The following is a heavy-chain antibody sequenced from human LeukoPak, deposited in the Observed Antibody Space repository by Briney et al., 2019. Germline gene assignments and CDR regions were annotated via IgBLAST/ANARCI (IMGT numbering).Heavy chain of an antibody. CDR3: ARDVYCSGGSCRLYAFDI. Sequence: SETLSLTCTVSGASISSGSYYWSWIRQPAGKGLEWIGRMYTSGSTNYKSSLKSRVTISADTSKNQFSLKLNSVTAADMAVYYCARDVYCSGGSCRLYAFDIWGQGTMVTVSS. V-gene: IGHV4-61*02. J-gene: IGHJ3*02. D-gene: IGHD2-15*01. CDR2: MYTSGST. CDR1: GASISSGSYY.